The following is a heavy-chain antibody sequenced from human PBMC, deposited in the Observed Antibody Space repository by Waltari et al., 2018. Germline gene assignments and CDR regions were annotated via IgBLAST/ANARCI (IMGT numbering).Heavy chain of an antibody. J-gene: IGHJ4*02. V-gene: IGHV1-2*06. CDR1: GYTFSGYY. CDR3: ARAGAIENDY. D-gene: IGHD3-10*01. Sequence: QVQLVQSGAGVKKPGASLKVSCEASGYTFSGYYMNWVRQAPGQGLEWMGRINPNSGGTNYAQKFQGRVTMTRDTSISTAYMELSRLRSDDTAVYYCARAGAIENDYWGQGTLVTVSS. CDR2: INPNSGGT.